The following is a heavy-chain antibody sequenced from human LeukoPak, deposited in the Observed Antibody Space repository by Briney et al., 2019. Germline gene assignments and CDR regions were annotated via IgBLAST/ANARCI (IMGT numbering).Heavy chain of an antibody. CDR2: ISYDGSNK. D-gene: IGHD1-26*01. CDR3: ARDPYSGNYGNYYYYYMDV. V-gene: IGHV3-30*03. J-gene: IGHJ6*03. Sequence: GGSLRLSCAASGFTFSTYGMHWVRQAPGKGLEWVAVISYDGSNKYYADSVKGRFTISRDNAKDSLYLQMNSLGPEDTAVYYCARDPYSGNYGNYYYYYMDVWGKGTTVTISS. CDR1: GFTFSTYG.